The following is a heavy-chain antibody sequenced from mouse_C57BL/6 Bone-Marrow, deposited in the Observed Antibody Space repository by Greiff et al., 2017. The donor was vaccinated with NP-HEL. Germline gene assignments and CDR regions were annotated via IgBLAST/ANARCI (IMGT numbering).Heavy chain of an antibody. CDR3: ARPTDSSGAMDY. Sequence: VQLQQSGPELVKPGASVKISCKASGYAFSSSWMNWVKQRPGTGLEWIGRIYPGDGDTNYNGKFKGKATMTADKSSSTAYMQLSSLTSEDSAVYFCARPTDSSGAMDYWGQGTSVTVSS. CDR1: GYAFSSSW. D-gene: IGHD3-2*02. V-gene: IGHV1-82*01. CDR2: IYPGDGDT. J-gene: IGHJ4*01.